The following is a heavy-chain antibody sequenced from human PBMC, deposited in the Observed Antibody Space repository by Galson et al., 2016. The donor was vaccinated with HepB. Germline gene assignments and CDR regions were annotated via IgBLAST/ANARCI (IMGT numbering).Heavy chain of an antibody. J-gene: IGHJ6*02. CDR2: ISYDGNNK. V-gene: IGHV3-30*18. D-gene: IGHD3-3*01. CDR3: AKDLRGYYDFLFGMDV. Sequence: SLRLSCAASGFTFSSYAMSWVRQAPGKGLEWVAFISYDGNNKYYADSVKGRFTISRGNSKNTLFLQMNSLRAEDTAVYYCAKDLRGYYDFLFGMDVWGQGTTVTVSS. CDR1: GFTFSSYA.